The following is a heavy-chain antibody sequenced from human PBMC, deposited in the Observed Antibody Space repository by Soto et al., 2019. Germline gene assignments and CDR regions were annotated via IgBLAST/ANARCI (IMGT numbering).Heavy chain of an antibody. D-gene: IGHD3-9*01. CDR3: AREIAPGGYDILTGYYNQVDY. CDR1: GFTFSSYA. J-gene: IGHJ4*02. V-gene: IGHV3-30-3*01. Sequence: GGSLRLSCAASGFTFSSYAMHWVRQAPGKGLEWVAVISYDGSNKYYADSVKGRFTISRDNSKNTLYLQMNSLRAEDTAVYYCAREIAPGGYDILTGYYNQVDYWGQGTLVTVSS. CDR2: ISYDGSNK.